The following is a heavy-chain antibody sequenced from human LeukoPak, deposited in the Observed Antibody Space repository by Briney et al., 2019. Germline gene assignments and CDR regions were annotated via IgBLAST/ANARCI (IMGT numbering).Heavy chain of an antibody. CDR3: ARDLQWHDCA. J-gene: IGHJ3*01. V-gene: IGHV1-2*02. Sequence: ASEKVSCKASGYTFTDFYIHWVRQAPGQGLEWLGWINPNSGGTNYAQTFQGRVTMTRDTSISTVYLELSSLRSDDTAVYYCARDLQWHDCAWGQGTMVTVCS. CDR1: GYTFTDFY. CDR2: INPNSGGT. D-gene: IGHD6-19*01.